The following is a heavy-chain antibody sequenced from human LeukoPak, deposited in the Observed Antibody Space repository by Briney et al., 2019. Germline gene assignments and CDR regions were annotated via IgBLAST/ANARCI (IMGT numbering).Heavy chain of an antibody. CDR1: GGSISYY. CDR3: ARTSEGYCRGGSCWDYYCYMDV. J-gene: IGHJ6*03. V-gene: IGHV4-59*01. Sequence: SETLSLTCSVSGGSISYYWVWIRQPPGKGLEGIGYIYYSGSTNYNRSLKSRVTISVETSKNQFSLKLSSVTAADTAVYSCARTSEGYCRGGSCWDYYCYMDVWGKGTTVTVSS. D-gene: IGHD2-15*01. CDR2: IYYSGST.